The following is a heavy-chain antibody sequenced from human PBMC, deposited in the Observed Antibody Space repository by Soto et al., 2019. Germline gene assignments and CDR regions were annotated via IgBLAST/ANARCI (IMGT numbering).Heavy chain of an antibody. Sequence: SETLSLTCSVSGGSISGYYWSWIRQPPGKGLEWIGYFYSSGNTNYSPSLKSRVTISVDTSKNQFSLKLISVTAADTAVYYCAKSPPRDYWGQGTLVTVSS. CDR3: AKSPPRDY. CDR1: GGSISGYY. J-gene: IGHJ4*02. V-gene: IGHV4-59*01. CDR2: FYSSGNT.